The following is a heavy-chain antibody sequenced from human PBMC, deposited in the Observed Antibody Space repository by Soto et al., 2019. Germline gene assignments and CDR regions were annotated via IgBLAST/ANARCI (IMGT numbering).Heavy chain of an antibody. CDR1: GFTFSSHN. J-gene: IGHJ4*02. CDR3: ARSGNYRLDF. V-gene: IGHV3-48*01. D-gene: IGHD1-26*01. CDR2: ISSSGISI. Sequence: GGSLRLSCAASGFTFSSHNMNWVRQAPGKGLEWISYISSSGISIYYADSVKGRFTISRDNAKNSLYLQMNSLRAEDTALYYCARSGNYRLDFWGQGTMVTISS.